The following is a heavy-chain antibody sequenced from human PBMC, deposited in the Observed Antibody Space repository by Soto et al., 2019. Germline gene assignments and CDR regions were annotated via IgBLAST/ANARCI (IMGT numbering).Heavy chain of an antibody. V-gene: IGHV4-59*01. CDR2: IYYSGST. CDR1: GGSISSYY. D-gene: IGHD5-12*01. Sequence: TETLSLTCTVSGGSISSYYWSWIRQPPGKGLEWIGYIYYSGSTNYNPSLKSRVTISVDTSKNQFSLKLSSVTAADTAVYYCARVATGYFDYWGQGTLVTVSS. J-gene: IGHJ4*02. CDR3: ARVATGYFDY.